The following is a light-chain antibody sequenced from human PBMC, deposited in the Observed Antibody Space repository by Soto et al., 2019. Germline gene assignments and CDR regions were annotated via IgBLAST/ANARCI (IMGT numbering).Light chain of an antibody. J-gene: IGKJ2*01. V-gene: IGKV3-20*01. CDR2: GAS. CDR3: QQYGSSPPYT. CDR1: QSVSSSY. Sequence: EIVLTQSPGTLSLSPGERATLSCRASQSVSSSYLAWYQQKPGQAPRLLIYGASSRATGIPDRFSGSGSGTGFTLTISRLAPEDCAVYYCQQYGSSPPYTFGQGTKLEIK.